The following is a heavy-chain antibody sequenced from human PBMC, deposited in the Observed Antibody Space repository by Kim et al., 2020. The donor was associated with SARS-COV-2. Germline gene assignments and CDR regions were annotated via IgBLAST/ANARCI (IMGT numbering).Heavy chain of an antibody. D-gene: IGHD3-22*01. CDR2: ISYDGSNK. CDR1: GFTFSSYA. Sequence: GGSLRLSCAASGFTFSSYAMHWVRQAPGKGLEWVAVISYDGSNKYYADSVKGRFTISRDNSKNTLYLQMNSLRAEDTAVYYCASPHSGYYRGAFDIWGQGTMVTVSS. CDR3: ASPHSGYYRGAFDI. V-gene: IGHV3-30-3*01. J-gene: IGHJ3*02.